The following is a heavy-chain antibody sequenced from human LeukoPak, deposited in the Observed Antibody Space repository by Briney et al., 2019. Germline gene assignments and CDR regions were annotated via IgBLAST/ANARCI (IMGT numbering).Heavy chain of an antibody. V-gene: IGHV3-9*01. D-gene: IGHD5-24*01. CDR3: AKDRDGYNHEAFDI. Sequence: PGGSLRLSCAASGFTFDDYAMHWVRQAPGKGLEWVSGISWNSGSIGYADSVKGRFTISRDNAKNSLYLQMNSLRAEDTALYYCAKDRDGYNHEAFDIWGQGTMVTVSS. J-gene: IGHJ3*02. CDR1: GFTFDDYA. CDR2: ISWNSGSI.